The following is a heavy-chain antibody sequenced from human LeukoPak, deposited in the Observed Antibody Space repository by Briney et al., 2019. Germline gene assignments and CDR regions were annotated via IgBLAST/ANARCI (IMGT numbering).Heavy chain of an antibody. J-gene: IGHJ4*02. CDR1: GYTLTELS. Sequence: ASVKVSCKASGYTLTELSMHWVRQAPGKGLEWMGGFDPEDGETIYAQKFQGRVTMTEDTSTDTAYMELSSLRSEDTAVYYCATCSMCGSWYRDFDYWGQGTLVTVSS. CDR2: FDPEDGET. V-gene: IGHV1-24*01. CDR3: ATCSMCGSWYRDFDY. D-gene: IGHD6-13*01.